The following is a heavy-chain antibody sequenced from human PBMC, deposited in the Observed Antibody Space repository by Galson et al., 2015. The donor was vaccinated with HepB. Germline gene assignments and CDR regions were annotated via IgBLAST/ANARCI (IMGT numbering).Heavy chain of an antibody. D-gene: IGHD4-11*01. V-gene: IGHV3-15*01. CDR3: STVQYDYSKSPDH. Sequence: SLRLSCAASGFTFRNAWMSWVRQAPGKGLEWVGRIKDKTDGGDTDYAAPVKGRFTISRDDSKNALYLEMNSLKTEDTAVYYCSTVQYDYSKSPDHWGRGTLVTVSS. J-gene: IGHJ4*02. CDR1: GFTFRNAW. CDR2: IKDKTDGGDT.